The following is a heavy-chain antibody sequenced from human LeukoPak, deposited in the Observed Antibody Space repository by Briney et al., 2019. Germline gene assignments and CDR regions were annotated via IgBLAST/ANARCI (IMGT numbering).Heavy chain of an antibody. CDR3: TTTLGGRDY. CDR1: GFTFSSYP. Sequence: GGSLRLSCAASGFTFSSYPMHWVRQGSGKGLEWVGRIRSKTYSYATAYAASVKGRFTISRDDSKNTAFLQMNSLRSEDTAVYYCTTTLGGRDYWGQGVLATVFS. CDR2: IRSKTYSYAT. V-gene: IGHV3-73*01. D-gene: IGHD1-14*01. J-gene: IGHJ4*02.